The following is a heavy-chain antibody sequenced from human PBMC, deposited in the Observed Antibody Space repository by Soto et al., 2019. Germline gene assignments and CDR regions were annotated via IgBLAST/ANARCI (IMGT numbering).Heavy chain of an antibody. V-gene: IGHV3-30-3*01. CDR1: GFTFSSYA. Sequence: QVQLVESGGGVVQPGRSLRLSCAASGFTFSSYAMHWVRQAPGKGLEWVAVISYDGSNKYYADSVKGRFTISRENSKNTLYMQMNSMIAKETAVYYWEIGRGSYSGSCDYWGQGTLVTVSS. CDR3: EIGRGSYSGSCDY. J-gene: IGHJ4*02. D-gene: IGHD1-26*01. CDR2: ISYDGSNK.